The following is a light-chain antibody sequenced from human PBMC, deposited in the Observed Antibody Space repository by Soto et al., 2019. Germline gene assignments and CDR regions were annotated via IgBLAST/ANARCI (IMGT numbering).Light chain of an antibody. Sequence: QAAGTQPRSVSGSPGQSVTISCTGTSSDVGGYNYVSWYQQHPGKAPKLMIYDVSKRPSGVPDRFSGSKSGNTASLTISGLQAEDEADYYCCSYAGSYVFGTGTKVTVL. J-gene: IGLJ1*01. CDR2: DVS. CDR3: CSYAGSYV. V-gene: IGLV2-11*01. CDR1: SSDVGGYNY.